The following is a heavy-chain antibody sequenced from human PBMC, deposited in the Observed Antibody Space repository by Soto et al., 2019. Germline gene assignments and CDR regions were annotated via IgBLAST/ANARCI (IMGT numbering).Heavy chain of an antibody. Sequence: PGGSLRLSCAASGFTVSSNYMSWVRQAPGKGLEWVSVIYSGGSTYYADSVKGRFTISRDNSKNTLYLQMNSLRAEDTAVYYCARDRDYYDSSGYFSWGQGTLVTVSS. V-gene: IGHV3-66*01. CDR1: GFTVSSNY. D-gene: IGHD3-22*01. J-gene: IGHJ4*02. CDR3: ARDRDYYDSSGYFS. CDR2: IYSGGST.